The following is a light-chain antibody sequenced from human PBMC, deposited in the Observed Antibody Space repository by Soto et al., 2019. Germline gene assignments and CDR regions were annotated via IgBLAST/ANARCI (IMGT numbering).Light chain of an antibody. CDR1: SSNIGAGFD. V-gene: IGLV1-40*01. CDR2: GNT. CDR3: QSYDNGLSDSGV. Sequence: QSVLTQPPSVSGAPGQRVTISCTGSSSNIGAGFDVHWYQQLPGTAPKLLIYGNTKRPSGVPDRFSGSKSGTSASLAITGLQAEDEADYFCQSYDNGLSDSGVFGGGTKLTVL. J-gene: IGLJ2*01.